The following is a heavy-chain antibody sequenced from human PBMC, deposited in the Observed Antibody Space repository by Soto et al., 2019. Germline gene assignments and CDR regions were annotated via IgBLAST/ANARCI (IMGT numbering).Heavy chain of an antibody. D-gene: IGHD5-12*01. CDR2: IYPGDSDS. J-gene: IGHJ4*02. Sequence: GESLKISCKGSGYSFATYWIGWVRQMPGKGLEWMGIIYPGDSDSRYSPSFQGQITISADKSISTAYLQWSSLKASDTAMYYCARPTRSGYDFSGYWGQGTLVTAPQ. CDR3: ARPTRSGYDFSGY. V-gene: IGHV5-51*01. CDR1: GYSFATYW.